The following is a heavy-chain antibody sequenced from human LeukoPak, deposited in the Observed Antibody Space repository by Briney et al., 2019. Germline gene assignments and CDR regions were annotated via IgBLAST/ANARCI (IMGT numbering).Heavy chain of an antibody. J-gene: IGHJ1*01. V-gene: IGHV3-7*01. CDR1: GFAFNSCW. D-gene: IGHD2-21*02. Sequence: GGSLRLSCVVSGFAFNSCWMNWVRQAPGKGLEWVAHINPDGRDTYYVDSVKGRFTISRDNAQNSMYLQMNSLRVEDTAVYYCATWGDTTAEYFQRWGQGTLVTVSS. CDR3: ATWGDTTAEYFQR. CDR2: INPDGRDT.